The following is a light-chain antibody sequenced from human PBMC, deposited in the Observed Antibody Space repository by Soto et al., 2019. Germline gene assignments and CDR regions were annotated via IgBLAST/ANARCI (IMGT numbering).Light chain of an antibody. CDR2: AAS. V-gene: IGKV1-9*01. J-gene: IGKJ4*01. CDR3: QQLISYPLT. CDR1: QGISSY. Sequence: DIQLTQSPSFLSASVGDRVTITCRASQGISSYLAWYQQKPGKAPKLLIYAASTLQSGVPSRFSGSGSGTEFTLTISILQPEDFATYYCQQLISYPLTFGGGTKVDIK.